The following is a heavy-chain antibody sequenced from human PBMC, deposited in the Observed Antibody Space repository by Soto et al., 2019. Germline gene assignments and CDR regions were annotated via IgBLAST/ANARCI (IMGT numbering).Heavy chain of an antibody. J-gene: IGHJ5*02. D-gene: IGHD3-22*01. CDR1: GVTFSTFA. V-gene: IGHV3-23*01. CDR2: ISNTGGAT. Sequence: EVQLLESGGGLVQPGGSLRLSCAVSGVTFSTFAMNWVRQAPGKGLEWVSTISNTGGATFYAASVKGRFTISRDNSNNPLYLHRHSLRAGDSAIYFCAIGRHKTSGSNTWFDPWGRGTQVTVSS. CDR3: AIGRHKTSGSNTWFDP.